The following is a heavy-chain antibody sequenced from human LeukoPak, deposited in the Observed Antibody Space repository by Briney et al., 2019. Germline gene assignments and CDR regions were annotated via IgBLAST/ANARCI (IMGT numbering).Heavy chain of an antibody. D-gene: IGHD5-12*01. V-gene: IGHV3-7*01. Sequence: GGSLRLFCAASGFTFSSYWMSCVRQAPGKGLEGVANIKQAGSEEYYVDSVKGRFTISRDNAKNSLYLQMNSLRAEDTAVYYCARAGGYEPHPDYWGQGTLVTVSS. CDR3: ARAGGYEPHPDY. J-gene: IGHJ4*02. CDR2: IKQAGSEE. CDR1: GFTFSSYW.